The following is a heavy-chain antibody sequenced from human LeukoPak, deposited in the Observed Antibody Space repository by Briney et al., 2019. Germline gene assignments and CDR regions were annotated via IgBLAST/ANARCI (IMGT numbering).Heavy chain of an antibody. CDR3: ARALDYYDSSGQVG. CDR1: GFPFDDYG. CDR2: ISWNSGII. V-gene: IGHV3-9*01. D-gene: IGHD3-22*01. Sequence: PGRSLRLSGVASGFPFDDYGMFWVRQNPGKGLGWISGISWNSGIIAYADSVKGRFTISRDNSKNTLYLQMNSLRAEDTAVYHCARALDYYDSSGQVGWGQGTLVTVSS. J-gene: IGHJ4*02.